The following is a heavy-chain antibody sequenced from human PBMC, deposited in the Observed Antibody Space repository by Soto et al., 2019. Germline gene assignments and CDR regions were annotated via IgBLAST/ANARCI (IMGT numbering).Heavy chain of an antibody. CDR3: AREGLVIANLYYYYMDV. CDR1: GDTFTSYG. V-gene: IGHV1-18*01. J-gene: IGHJ6*03. D-gene: IGHD3-9*01. CDR2: ISAYNGNT. Sequence: ASVKVSCKASGDTFTSYGISWVRQAPGQRLEWMGWISAYNGNTNYAQKLQGRVTMTTDTSTSTAYMELRSLRSDDTAVYYCAREGLVIANLYYYYMDVWGKGTTVTVSS.